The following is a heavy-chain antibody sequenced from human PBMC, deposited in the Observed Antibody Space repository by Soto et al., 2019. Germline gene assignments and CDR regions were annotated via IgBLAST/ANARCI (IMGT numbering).Heavy chain of an antibody. D-gene: IGHD3-10*01. V-gene: IGHV1-46*03. Sequence: QVQLVQSGAEVKKPGASVKVSCKASGYTFTSYYMHWVRQAPGQGLEWMGIINPSGGSTSYAQKFQGRVTMTRDTSTSTVYMELSSLRSEDTAVYYCARRGMVRGEGQYDYYYHYMDVWGKGTTVTVSS. J-gene: IGHJ6*03. CDR1: GYTFTSYY. CDR3: ARRGMVRGEGQYDYYYHYMDV. CDR2: INPSGGST.